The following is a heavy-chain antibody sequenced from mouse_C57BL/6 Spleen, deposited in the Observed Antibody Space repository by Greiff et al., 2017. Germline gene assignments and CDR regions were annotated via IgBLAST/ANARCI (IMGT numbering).Heavy chain of an antibody. CDR1: GYTFTSYW. CDR3: ARYYYDYDGEAWFAY. J-gene: IGHJ3*01. CDR2: INPSSGYT. D-gene: IGHD2-4*01. Sequence: QLQQSGAELAKPGASVKLSCKASGYTFTSYWMHWVKQRPGQGLEWIGYINPSSGYTKYNQKFKDKATLTADKSSSTAYMQLSSLTYEDSAVYYCARYYYDYDGEAWFAYWGQGTLVTVSA. V-gene: IGHV1-7*01.